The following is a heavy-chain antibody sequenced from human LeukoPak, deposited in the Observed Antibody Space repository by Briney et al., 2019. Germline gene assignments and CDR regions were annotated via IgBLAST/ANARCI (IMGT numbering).Heavy chain of an antibody. V-gene: IGHV3-23*01. J-gene: IGHJ4*02. CDR1: GFAFNTYG. CDR3: AKDLRWGLDS. Sequence: GGSLRLSCAASGFAFNTYGMSWVRQAPGRGLEWVSALSGNGVKTFYADSVKGRFTISRDNSKNMMYLQMNSLRVEDTAIYYCAKDLRWGLDSWGQGTLITVSS. D-gene: IGHD3-16*01. CDR2: LSGNGVKT.